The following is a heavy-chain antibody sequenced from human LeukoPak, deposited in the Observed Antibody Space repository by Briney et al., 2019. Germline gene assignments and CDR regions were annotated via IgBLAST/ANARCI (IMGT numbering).Heavy chain of an antibody. J-gene: IGHJ3*01. CDR2: ISAYNGDT. Sequence: ASVKVSCKTSGYSENFYGITWVRQAPGQGLECMGWISAYNGDTRYAQILQGRFTVTTDTSTSTAYMELRSLTYDDTAVYYCARAGYCGDAGCRGGSAFDVWGQGTMVTVSS. CDR3: ARAGYCGDAGCRGGSAFDV. V-gene: IGHV1-18*01. D-gene: IGHD2-21*01. CDR1: GYSENFYG.